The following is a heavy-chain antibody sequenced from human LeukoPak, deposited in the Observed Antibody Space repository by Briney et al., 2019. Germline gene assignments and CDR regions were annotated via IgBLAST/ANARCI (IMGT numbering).Heavy chain of an antibody. Sequence: PGGSLRLSCAASGFTFTTYAMSWVRQAPGKGLEWVSAISGRGGTTYYADSVKGRFTISRDNSKNTVYLQMNSLRAEDTAVYYCARDHSSGWYSDYFDYWGQGTLVTVSS. D-gene: IGHD6-19*01. CDR3: ARDHSSGWYSDYFDY. CDR1: GFTFTTYA. J-gene: IGHJ4*02. CDR2: ISGRGGTT. V-gene: IGHV3-23*01.